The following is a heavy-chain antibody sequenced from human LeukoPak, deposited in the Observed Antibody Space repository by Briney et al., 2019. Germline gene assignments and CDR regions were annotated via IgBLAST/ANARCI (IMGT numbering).Heavy chain of an antibody. CDR2: MYYSGST. J-gene: IGHJ5*02. D-gene: IGHD3-3*01. CDR1: GGSISSGDYY. CDR3: ARGQSHDYDFWTGYRYNWFDP. V-gene: IGHV4-30-4*08. Sequence: SETLSLTCTVPGGSISSGDYYWSWIRQPPGKGLEWIGYMYYSGSTYYNPSLKSRVTISVDTSKDQFSLKLSSVTAADTAVYYCARGQSHDYDFWTGYRYNWFDPWGQGTLVTVSS.